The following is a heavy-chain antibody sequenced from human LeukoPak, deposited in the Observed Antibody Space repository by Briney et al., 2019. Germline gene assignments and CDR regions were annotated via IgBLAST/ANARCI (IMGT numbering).Heavy chain of an antibody. D-gene: IGHD5-18*01. CDR1: GFTFSSYS. CDR2: ISSSSSYI. J-gene: IGHJ5*02. V-gene: IGHV3-21*01. CDR3: ARDSFGYSYGLNWFDP. Sequence: GGSLRLSCAASGFTFSSYSMNWVRQAPEKGLEWVSSISSSSSYIYYADSVKGRFTISRDNAKNSLYLQMNSLRAEDTAVYYCARDSFGYSYGLNWFDPWGQGTLVTVSS.